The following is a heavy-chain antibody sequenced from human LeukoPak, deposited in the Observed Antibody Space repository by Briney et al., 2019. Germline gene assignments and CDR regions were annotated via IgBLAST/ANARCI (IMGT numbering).Heavy chain of an antibody. Sequence: SGTLSLTCAVSGGSISSSNWWSWVRQPPGKGLEWIGETYHSGSTNYNPSLKSRVTISVDKSRNQFSLKLRSVTAADTAVYYCARVVQSTDSSGFYLPEYFQHWGQGTLVTVSS. D-gene: IGHD3-22*01. CDR3: ARVVQSTDSSGFYLPEYFQH. V-gene: IGHV4-4*02. J-gene: IGHJ1*01. CDR1: GGSISSSNW. CDR2: TYHSGST.